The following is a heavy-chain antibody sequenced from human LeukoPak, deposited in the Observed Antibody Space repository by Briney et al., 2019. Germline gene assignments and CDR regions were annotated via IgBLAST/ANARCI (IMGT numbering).Heavy chain of an antibody. V-gene: IGHV3-21*01. CDR2: VSDSSRHI. CDR1: GFSFNDYS. CDR3: AKLGSGTDPNMDV. Sequence: GGSLRLSCAASGFSFNDYSMNWVRQAPGRGLEWVSSVSDSSRHIHYADSVKGRFTISRDNSKNTLYLQMNSLRAEDTAVYYCAKLGSGTDPNMDVWGKETTVTISS. J-gene: IGHJ6*03. D-gene: IGHD3-10*01.